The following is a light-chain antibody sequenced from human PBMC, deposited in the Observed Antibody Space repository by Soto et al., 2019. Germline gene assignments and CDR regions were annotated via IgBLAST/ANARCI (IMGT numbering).Light chain of an antibody. CDR3: QQYYSTPLT. V-gene: IGKV4-1*01. Sequence: DIVMTQSPDSLAVSLGERATINCKSSQSVLYSSNNKNYLVWYQQKPGQPPKLLIYWASTRVSGVPDRFSGSGSGTDFTLTISSLQAEDVAVYYCQQYYSTPLTFGGGTKVEIK. CDR1: QSVLYSSNNKNY. J-gene: IGKJ4*01. CDR2: WAS.